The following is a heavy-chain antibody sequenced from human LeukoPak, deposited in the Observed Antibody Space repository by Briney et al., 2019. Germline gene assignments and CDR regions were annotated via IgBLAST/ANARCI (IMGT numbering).Heavy chain of an antibody. V-gene: IGHV4-39*01. CDR2: IYYSGST. CDR3: ARRRGGSGSYYDHNWFDP. CDR1: GDSISSSSSY. D-gene: IGHD3-10*01. J-gene: IGHJ5*02. Sequence: SETLSLTCTVSGDSISSSSSYWGWIRQPPGEGLEWIGSIYYSGSTYYNTSLKSRVTISVDTSKNQFSLKLTSVTAADTAVYFCARRRGGSGSYYDHNWFDPWGQEPWSPSPQ.